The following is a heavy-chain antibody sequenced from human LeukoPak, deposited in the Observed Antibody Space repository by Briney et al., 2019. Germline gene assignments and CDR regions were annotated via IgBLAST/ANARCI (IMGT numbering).Heavy chain of an antibody. D-gene: IGHD3-10*01. CDR1: GGSVSSGSYY. Sequence: SETLSLTCTVSGGSVSSGSYYWSWLRQPPGKGLEWIGYIYYSGSTNYNPSLKSRVTISVDTSKNQFSLKLSSVTAADTAVYYCARSKLRFGELYWGQGTLVTVSS. V-gene: IGHV4-61*01. CDR2: IYYSGST. CDR3: ARSKLRFGELY. J-gene: IGHJ4*02.